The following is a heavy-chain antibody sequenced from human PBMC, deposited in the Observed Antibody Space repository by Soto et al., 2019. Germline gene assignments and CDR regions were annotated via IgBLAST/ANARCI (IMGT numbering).Heavy chain of an antibody. CDR1: GFTFSNYG. J-gene: IGHJ6*02. D-gene: IGHD3-10*01. Sequence: QVQLVQSGGGVVQPGRSLRLSCAASGFTFSNYGMHWVRQAPGKGLEGVGVILNDGSNRYHADSVKDRFTISRDNSKHKLYLQMNSLRAEDTAVYYCARDDEYSGNGMDVWGQGTRVTVS. CDR3: ARDDEYSGNGMDV. CDR2: ILNDGSNR. V-gene: IGHV3-33*01.